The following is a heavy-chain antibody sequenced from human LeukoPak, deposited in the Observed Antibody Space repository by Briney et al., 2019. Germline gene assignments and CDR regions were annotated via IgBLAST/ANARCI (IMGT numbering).Heavy chain of an antibody. Sequence: SGTLSLTCAVSGGSISSGGYSWSWIRQPPGKGLEWIGYIYHSGSTYYNPSLKSRVTISVDRSKNQFSLKLSSVTAADTAVYYCARWGYYYDSSGYHHYYFDYWGQGTLVTVSS. CDR3: ARWGYYYDSSGYHHYYFDY. CDR1: GGSISSGGYS. CDR2: IYHSGST. V-gene: IGHV4-30-2*01. D-gene: IGHD3-22*01. J-gene: IGHJ4*02.